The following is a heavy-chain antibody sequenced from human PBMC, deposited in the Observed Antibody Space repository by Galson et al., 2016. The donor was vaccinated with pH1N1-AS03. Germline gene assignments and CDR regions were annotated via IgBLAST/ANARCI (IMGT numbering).Heavy chain of an antibody. D-gene: IGHD3-16*02. V-gene: IGHV3-30*18. CDR3: AKDDMSGGIVVLYNLFDS. CDR1: GFTFSGYG. Sequence: SLRLSCAVSGFTFSGYGMHWVRQAPGKGLEWVAVISYDESHRYYADSVKGRFTVYRDNSKNKVYMQMNSLRTEDTAVYYVAKDDMSGGIVVLYNLFDSWGPGTLVTVSS. J-gene: IGHJ5*01. CDR2: ISYDESHR.